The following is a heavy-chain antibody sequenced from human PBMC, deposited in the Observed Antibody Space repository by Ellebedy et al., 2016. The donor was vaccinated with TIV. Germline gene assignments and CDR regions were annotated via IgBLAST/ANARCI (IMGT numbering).Heavy chain of an antibody. CDR3: SGRVFPPRAAPDFARFRDNYFDP. D-gene: IGHD3-10*01. V-gene: IGHV4-34*01. J-gene: IGHJ5*02. CDR2: IKNTGAT. Sequence: MPSETLSLTFAVSGGSFSDSFWSWIRQSPGQGLAWIAEIKNTGATLYNPSLKSRATILVDASRNQFSLRLTSVAAADSAVYFCSGRVFPPRAAPDFARFRDNYFDPWGQGTLVTVSS. CDR1: GGSFSDSF.